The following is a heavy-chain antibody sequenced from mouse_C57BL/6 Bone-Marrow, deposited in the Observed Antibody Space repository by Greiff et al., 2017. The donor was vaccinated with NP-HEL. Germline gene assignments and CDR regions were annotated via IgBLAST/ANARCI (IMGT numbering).Heavy chain of an antibody. CDR1: GYTFTSYG. V-gene: IGHV1-81*01. J-gene: IGHJ2*01. CDR2: IYPRSGNT. CDR3: AREGITTVVASD. D-gene: IGHD1-1*01. Sequence: QVQLQQSGAELARPGASVKLSCKASGYTFTSYGISWVKQRTGQGLEWIGEIYPRSGNTYYNEKFKGKATLTADKSSSTAYMELRSLTSEDSAVYFCAREGITTVVASDWGQGTTLTVSS.